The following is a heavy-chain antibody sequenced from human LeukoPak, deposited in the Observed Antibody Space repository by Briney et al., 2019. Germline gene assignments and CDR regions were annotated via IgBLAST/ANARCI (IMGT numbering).Heavy chain of an antibody. Sequence: GASVKVSCKASGYTFTSHYMHWVRQAPGQGLEWMGIINPSGGSTNYAQKFQGRVTMPRDTSTSTVYMELSSLRSEDTAVCYCARGLSGQLPSFDYWGQGTLVTVSS. CDR3: ARGLSGQLPSFDY. V-gene: IGHV1-46*01. D-gene: IGHD6-25*01. CDR1: GYTFTSHY. J-gene: IGHJ4*02. CDR2: INPSGGST.